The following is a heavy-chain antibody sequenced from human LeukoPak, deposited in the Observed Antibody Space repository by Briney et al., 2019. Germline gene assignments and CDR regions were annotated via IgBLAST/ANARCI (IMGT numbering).Heavy chain of an antibody. CDR3: ARAALVVPAPKGLDP. CDR1: GYTFTNFD. J-gene: IGHJ5*02. V-gene: IGHV1-8*01. D-gene: IGHD2-2*01. CDR2: MNPKTGNT. Sequence: ASVKVSCKASGYTFTNFDINWVRQATGQGLEWMGWMNPKTGNTGSAQKFQGRVTISGNTSISTAYMELSSLRSEDTAVYYCARAALVVPAPKGLDPWGQGTLVTVSS.